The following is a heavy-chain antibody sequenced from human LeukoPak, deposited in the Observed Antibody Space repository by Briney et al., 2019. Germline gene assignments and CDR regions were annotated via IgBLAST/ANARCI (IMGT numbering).Heavy chain of an antibody. J-gene: IGHJ4*02. V-gene: IGHV4-4*02. Sequence: SETLSLTCAVSGGSISSSNWWSWVRQPPGKGLEWIGEIYHSGSTNYNPSLKSRVTISVDKSKNQFSPKLSSVTAADTAFYYRAGDGIRYFDWLSPYYFDYWGQGTLVTVSS. CDR3: AGDGIRYFDWLSPYYFDY. CDR1: GGSISSSNW. D-gene: IGHD3-9*01. CDR2: IYHSGST.